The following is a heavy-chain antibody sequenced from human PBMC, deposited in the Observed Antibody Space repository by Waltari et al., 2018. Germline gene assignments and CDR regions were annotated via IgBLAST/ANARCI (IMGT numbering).Heavy chain of an antibody. Sequence: EVQLVESGGGLVKPGGSLRLSCAASGFTFSSYRMNWVPQPPGKGLDWVSSISSSSSYIYYADSVKGRFTISRDNAKNSLYLQMNSLRAEDTAVYYCATTWGHDAFDIWGQGTMVTVSS. CDR3: ATTWGHDAFDI. V-gene: IGHV3-21*03. CDR2: ISSSSSYI. D-gene: IGHD7-27*01. CDR1: GFTFSSYR. J-gene: IGHJ3*02.